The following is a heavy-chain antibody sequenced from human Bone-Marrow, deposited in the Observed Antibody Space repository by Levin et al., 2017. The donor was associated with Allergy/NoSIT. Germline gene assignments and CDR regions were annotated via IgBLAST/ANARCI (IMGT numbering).Heavy chain of an antibody. CDR1: GVSLNTRTYY. V-gene: IGHV4-39*01. Sequence: SETLSLTCTVSGVSLNTRTYYWGWIRQPPGKGPEWIASIYYGGATYYNPSLRSRVSISVDTSKEQLALKLSSVTAADTAVYYCARHPYDIATGYFGSDFDFWGQGTLVTVSS. D-gene: IGHD3/OR15-3a*01. CDR3: ARHPYDIATGYFGSDFDF. J-gene: IGHJ4*02. CDR2: IYYGGAT.